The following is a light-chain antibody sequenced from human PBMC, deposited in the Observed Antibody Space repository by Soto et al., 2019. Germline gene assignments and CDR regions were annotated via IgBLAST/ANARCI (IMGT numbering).Light chain of an antibody. J-gene: IGKJ1*01. CDR2: DAS. V-gene: IGKV1-27*01. CDR1: QGIGNY. Sequence: DIQMTQSPSSLSASVGDRVTITCRTTQGIGNYLASDLQKPGKVPKNLIYDASTLQSGVPSRFSGSGSGTDFTLTISSLQPEDVATCYCQKYYTASETCGQGTKVEIK. CDR3: QKYYTASET.